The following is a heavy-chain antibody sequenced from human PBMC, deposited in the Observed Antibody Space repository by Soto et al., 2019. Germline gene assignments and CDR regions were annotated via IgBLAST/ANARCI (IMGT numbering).Heavy chain of an antibody. Sequence: ASVKVSCKASGYTFTSYDIYWVRQATGQGLEWMGWMNPNTGXXXXXXXXXXXVTMTSDTSISTAHMELSSLRSEDTAVYYCARRAETNGWNGFGADKYYFDFWGQGTLVTVSS. CDR2: MNPNTGXX. J-gene: IGHJ4*02. CDR3: ARRAETNGWNGFGADKYYFDF. CDR1: GYTFTSYD. V-gene: IGHV1-8*01. D-gene: IGHD1-1*01.